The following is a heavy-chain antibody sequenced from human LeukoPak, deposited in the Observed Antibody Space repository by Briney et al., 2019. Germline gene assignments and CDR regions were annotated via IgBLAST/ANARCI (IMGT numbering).Heavy chain of an antibody. V-gene: IGHV1-18*01. CDR1: GYTFTSHG. D-gene: IGHD3-10*01. CDR2: ISAYNGNT. Sequence: GASVKVSCKASGYTFTSHGISWVRQAPGQGLEWMGWISAYNGNTNYAQKLQGRVTMTTDTSTSTAYMELRSLRSDDTAVYYCARGSGSYFADLTGFDYWGQGTLVTVSS. CDR3: ARGSGSYFADLTGFDY. J-gene: IGHJ4*02.